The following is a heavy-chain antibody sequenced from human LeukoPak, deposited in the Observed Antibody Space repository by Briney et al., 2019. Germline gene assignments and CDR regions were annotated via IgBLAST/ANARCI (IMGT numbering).Heavy chain of an antibody. CDR1: GYSFTSYW. CDR2: IYPGDSDT. V-gene: IGHV5-51*01. D-gene: IGHD2-15*01. CDR3: ARLRYCSGGSCLGTWFDP. J-gene: IGHJ5*02. Sequence: GESLKISCKGSGYSFTSYWIGWVRQMPGEGLEWMGIIYPGDSDTRYSPSFQGQVTISADKSISTAYLQWSSLKASDTAMYYCARLRYCSGGSCLGTWFDPWGQGTLVTVSS.